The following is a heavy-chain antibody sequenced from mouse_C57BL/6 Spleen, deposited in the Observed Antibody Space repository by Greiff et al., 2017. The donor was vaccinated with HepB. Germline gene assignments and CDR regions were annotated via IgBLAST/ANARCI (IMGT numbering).Heavy chain of an antibody. D-gene: IGHD2-3*01. CDR2: ISSGSSTI. J-gene: IGHJ3*01. CDR1: GFTFSDYG. Sequence: EVQVVESGGGLVKPGGSLKLSCAASGFTFSDYGMHWVRQAPEKGLEWVAYISSGSSTIYYADTVKGRFTISRDNAKNTLFLQMTSLRSEDTAMYYCARRDGYYWFAYWGPGTLVTVSA. CDR3: ARRDGYYWFAY. V-gene: IGHV5-17*01.